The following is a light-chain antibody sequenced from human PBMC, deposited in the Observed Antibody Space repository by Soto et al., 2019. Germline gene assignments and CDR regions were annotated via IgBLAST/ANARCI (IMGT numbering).Light chain of an antibody. CDR2: SNN. CDR3: AAWDDSLNGLVV. CDR1: SSNIGSNT. V-gene: IGLV1-44*01. Sequence: QLVLTQPPSASGTPGQRVTISCSGSSSNIGSNTVNWYQQLPGTAPKLLIYSNNQRPSGVPDRFSGSKSGTSASLAISGLKSEDEADYYCAAWDDSLNGLVVFGGGTKLTVL. J-gene: IGLJ2*01.